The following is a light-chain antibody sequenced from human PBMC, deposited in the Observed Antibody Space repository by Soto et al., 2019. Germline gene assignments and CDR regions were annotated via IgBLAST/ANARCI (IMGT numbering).Light chain of an antibody. CDR3: QQRSTRPPT. J-gene: IGKJ5*01. Sequence: EIVLTQSPATLSLSPGERATLSCRASQSVSSYLSWYQQKPGQAPRLLIYDASNRATGIPARFSGGGAGTDFTLTISSLAHEDFAVYYWQQRSTRPPTFGQGTRLEIK. CDR2: DAS. V-gene: IGKV3-11*01. CDR1: QSVSSY.